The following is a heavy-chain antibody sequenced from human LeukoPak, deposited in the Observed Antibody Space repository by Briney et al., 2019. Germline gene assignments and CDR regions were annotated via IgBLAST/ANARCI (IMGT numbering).Heavy chain of an antibody. CDR3: ARGRSIAAAVPGY. D-gene: IGHD6-13*01. J-gene: IGHJ4*02. V-gene: IGHV1-8*01. Sequence: SVKVSCKASGYTFTSYDINWVRQATGQGLEWMGWMNPNSGNTGYAQKFQGRVTMTRNTSISTAYMELSSLRPEDTAVYYRARGRSIAAAVPGYWGQGTLVTVSS. CDR2: MNPNSGNT. CDR1: GYTFTSYD.